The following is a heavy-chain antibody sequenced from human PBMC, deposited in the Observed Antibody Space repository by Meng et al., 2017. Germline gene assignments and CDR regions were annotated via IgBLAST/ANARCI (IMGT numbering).Heavy chain of an antibody. CDR2: AYYRSKWYH. J-gene: IGHJ4*02. D-gene: IGHD1-26*01. Sequence: QIQLQQSGPGLVKPSQTLSIIGAISGDSVSSNSAAWNWIWQSPSRGLEWLGRAYYRSKWYHDYAESVKSRISIDPDTSKNQFSLQLRSVTPEDSAVYYCARGSYSFDSWGQRTLVTVSS. V-gene: IGHV6-1*01. CDR1: GDSVSSNSAA. CDR3: ARGSYSFDS.